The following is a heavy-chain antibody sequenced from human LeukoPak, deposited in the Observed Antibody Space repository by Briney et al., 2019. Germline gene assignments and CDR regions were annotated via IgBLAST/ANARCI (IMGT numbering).Heavy chain of an antibody. CDR3: ARLGIAVAGFDY. J-gene: IGHJ4*02. D-gene: IGHD6-19*01. V-gene: IGHV3-48*04. Sequence: GSLRLSCAASGFTFSSYAMHWVRQAPGKGLEWLSYITYNSDAIYYADSVKGRFTVSRDNAKNSLYLQMNSLRAEDTAVYYCARLGIAVAGFDYWGQGTLVTVSS. CDR2: ITYNSDAI. CDR1: GFTFSSYA.